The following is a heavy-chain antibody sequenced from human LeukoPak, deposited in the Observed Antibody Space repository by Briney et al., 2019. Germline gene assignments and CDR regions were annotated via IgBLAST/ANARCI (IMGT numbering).Heavy chain of an antibody. J-gene: IGHJ4*02. D-gene: IGHD6-19*01. V-gene: IGHV3-53*01. CDR2: IYSGGST. Sequence: GGSLRLSCAASGFTVSSNYMSWVRQAPGKGLEWVSVIYSGGSTYYADSVKGRFTTSRDNSKNTLYLQMNSLRAEDTAVYYCARGRLAVAGTEDYWGQGTLVTVSS. CDR3: ARGRLAVAGTEDY. CDR1: GFTVSSNY.